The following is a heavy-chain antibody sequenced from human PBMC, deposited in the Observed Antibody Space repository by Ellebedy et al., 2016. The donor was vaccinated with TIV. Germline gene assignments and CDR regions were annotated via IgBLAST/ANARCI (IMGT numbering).Heavy chain of an antibody. Sequence: ASVKVSXXASGYTFTSYGISWVRQAPGQGLEWMGWISAYNGNTNYAQKLQGRVTMTTDTSTSTAYMELRSLRSDDTAVYYCAREPEYYYGMDVWGQGTTVTVSS. J-gene: IGHJ6*02. CDR2: ISAYNGNT. CDR3: AREPEYYYGMDV. V-gene: IGHV1-18*04. CDR1: GYTFTSYG.